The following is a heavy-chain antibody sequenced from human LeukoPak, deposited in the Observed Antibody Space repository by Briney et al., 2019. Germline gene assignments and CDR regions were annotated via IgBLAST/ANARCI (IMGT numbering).Heavy chain of an antibody. CDR2: ISSSSSYT. CDR3: AREGYSRSSVVY. CDR1: GFTFSDYY. V-gene: IGHV3-11*06. J-gene: IGHJ4*02. Sequence: GGSLRLSCAASGFTFSDYYMYWIRQAPGKGLEGGSYISSSSSYTNYADSVKGRFTISRDNAKNSLYLQMNGLRAEDTAVYYCAREGYSRSSVVYWGQGTLVTVSS. D-gene: IGHD6-6*01.